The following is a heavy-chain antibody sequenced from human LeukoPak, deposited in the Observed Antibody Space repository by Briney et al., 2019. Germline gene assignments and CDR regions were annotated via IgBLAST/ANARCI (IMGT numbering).Heavy chain of an antibody. J-gene: IGHJ4*02. D-gene: IGHD4-17*01. Sequence: ASVKVSCKASGYTFTGYYMHWVRQAPGQGLEWMGRINPNSGGTNYAQKFQGRVTMTRDTSISTAYMELSRLRSDDTAVYYCARGLDYGDYADYWGQGTLVTVSS. V-gene: IGHV1-2*06. CDR2: INPNSGGT. CDR3: ARGLDYGDYADY. CDR1: GYTFTGYY.